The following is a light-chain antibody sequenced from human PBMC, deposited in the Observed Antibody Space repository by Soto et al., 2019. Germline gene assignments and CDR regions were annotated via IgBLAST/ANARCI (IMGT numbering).Light chain of an antibody. CDR1: ESVSSY. V-gene: IGKV3-11*01. CDR2: DVS. CDR3: HHRSSWPFT. Sequence: EIVLTQSPATLSLSPGERATLSCRASESVSSYLAWYQKKPGQAPRLLIYDVSNRDTGIPARFSGSGSGTDFTLDISSLEPEDFACYYCHHRSSWPFTFGPGTKVDIE. J-gene: IGKJ3*01.